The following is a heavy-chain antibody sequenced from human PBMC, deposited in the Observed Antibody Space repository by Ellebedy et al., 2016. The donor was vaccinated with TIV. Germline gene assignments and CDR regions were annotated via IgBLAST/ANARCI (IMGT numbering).Heavy chain of an antibody. D-gene: IGHD7-27*01. J-gene: IGHJ4*02. Sequence: SLKISCAASGFTFDDYAMHWVRQAPGKGLEWVSGISWRGHYIGYADSVRGRFTISRGNAKNSLYLQMNSLRIEDTAVYYCTKDHLRGIWGGSGRDYWGQGTLVTVSS. CDR3: TKDHLRGIWGGSGRDY. CDR2: ISWRGHYI. CDR1: GFTFDDYA. V-gene: IGHV3-9*01.